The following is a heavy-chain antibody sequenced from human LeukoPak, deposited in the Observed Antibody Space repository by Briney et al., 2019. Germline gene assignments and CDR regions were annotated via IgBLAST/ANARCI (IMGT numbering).Heavy chain of an antibody. CDR3: ARDRTDASGWYYFDH. CDR1: GGSISGYY. D-gene: IGHD6-19*01. V-gene: IGHV4-59*01. Sequence: SETLSLTCTVSGGSISGYYWSWIRQPPGKGLEWIGYIYSSGTTNYNPSLKSRVTISVDTSKNQLSLKLTSVTAADTAVFYCARDRTDASGWYYFDHWGQGALVTASS. CDR2: IYSSGTT. J-gene: IGHJ4*02.